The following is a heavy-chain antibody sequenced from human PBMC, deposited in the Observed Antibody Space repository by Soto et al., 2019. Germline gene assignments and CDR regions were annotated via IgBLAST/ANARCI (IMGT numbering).Heavy chain of an antibody. CDR2: IIPIFGTA. CDR3: ARGVVGANYYYYGMDV. D-gene: IGHD1-26*01. J-gene: IGHJ6*02. Sequence: SVKVSCKASGGTFSSYAISWVRQAPGQGLEWMGGIIPIFGTANYAQKFQGRVTITADESTSTAYMELSSLRSEDTAVYYCARGVVGANYYYYGMDVWGQGTTVTVSS. V-gene: IGHV1-69*13. CDR1: GGTFSSYA.